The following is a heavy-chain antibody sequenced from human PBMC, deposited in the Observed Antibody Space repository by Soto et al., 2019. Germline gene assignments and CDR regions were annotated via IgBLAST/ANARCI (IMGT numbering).Heavy chain of an antibody. D-gene: IGHD5-18*01. J-gene: IGHJ6*02. V-gene: IGHV3-30-3*01. Sequence: QVQLVESGGGVVQPGRSLRLSCAASGFTFSSYAMHWVRQAPGKGLEWVAVISYDGSNKYYADSVKGRFTITRDNSKNTLYLQMNSLRAEDTAVYYCARVEVGSYGWENYYYGMDVWGQGTTVTFSS. CDR3: ARVEVGSYGWENYYYGMDV. CDR1: GFTFSSYA. CDR2: ISYDGSNK.